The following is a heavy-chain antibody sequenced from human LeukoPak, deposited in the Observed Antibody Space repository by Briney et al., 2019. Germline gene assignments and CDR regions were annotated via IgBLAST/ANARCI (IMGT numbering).Heavy chain of an antibody. D-gene: IGHD4/OR15-4a*01. J-gene: IGHJ4*02. V-gene: IGHV3-23*01. CDR2: ISASGGTT. CDR3: ARGLTMGHF. CDR1: VFTYTNYA. Sequence: GGSLRLSCEASVFTYTNYAMSWVRQAPGKGLQWVSGISASGGTTYYADAVKGRFTISRDNAKNSLYLQMNSLRAEDTAVYYCARGLTMGHFGGQGTLVTVSS.